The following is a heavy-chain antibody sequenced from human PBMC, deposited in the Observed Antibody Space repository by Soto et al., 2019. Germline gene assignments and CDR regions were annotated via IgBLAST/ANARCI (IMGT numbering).Heavy chain of an antibody. CDR2: ISAYNGNT. D-gene: IGHD2-2*01. CDR3: ARSIAVVPAGPRYYYMDV. Sequence: ASVKVSCKASGYTFTSYGISWVRQAPGQGLEWMGWISAYNGNTNYAQKLQGRVTMTTDTSTSTAYMELRSLRSDDTAVYYCARSIAVVPAGPRYYYMDVWGKGTTVTVSS. J-gene: IGHJ6*03. CDR1: GYTFTSYG. V-gene: IGHV1-18*01.